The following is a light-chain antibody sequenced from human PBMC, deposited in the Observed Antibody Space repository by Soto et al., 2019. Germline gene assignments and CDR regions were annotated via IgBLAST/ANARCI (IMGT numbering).Light chain of an antibody. V-gene: IGKV3-20*01. CDR3: QQYGSSPIN. CDR2: GAY. J-gene: IGKJ1*01. Sequence: EIVLTQSPGTLSLSPGERATLSCRASQSVSSSYLAWHQQNPGKDTRLIIYGAYSSDTGIPDRFSRSGSGTDFTLTISRLEPEDFAVYYCQQYGSSPINFRQGPKVDIK. CDR1: QSVSSSY.